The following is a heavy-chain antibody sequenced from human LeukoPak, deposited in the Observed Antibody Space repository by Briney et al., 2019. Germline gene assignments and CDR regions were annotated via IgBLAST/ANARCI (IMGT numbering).Heavy chain of an antibody. V-gene: IGHV3-23*01. D-gene: IGHD7-27*01. CDR3: AKDRPLNWGYYFDS. J-gene: IGHJ4*02. Sequence: GGSLRLSCAASGFTFTNYAMTWVRQAPGKGLEWVSSIGASAGTTYYADSVKGRFTISRDTSKTTLHLQMSSLRADDTAVYYCAKDRPLNWGYYFDSWGQGTVVTVSS. CDR2: IGASAGTT. CDR1: GFTFTNYA.